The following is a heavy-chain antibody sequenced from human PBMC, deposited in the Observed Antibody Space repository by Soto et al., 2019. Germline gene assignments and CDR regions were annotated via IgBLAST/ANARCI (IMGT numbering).Heavy chain of an antibody. CDR1: GGTFSSYA. CDR3: ARSQGGSSSLDVYYYYYYGMDV. V-gene: IGHV1-69*01. J-gene: IGHJ6*02. D-gene: IGHD2-15*01. CDR2: IIPIFGTA. Sequence: QVQLVQSGAEVKKPGSSVKVSCKAPGGTFSSYAISWVRQAPGQELEWMGGIIPIFGTAKYAQKFQGSVTITAVESTSTGYMELSSLRSEDTAVYYCARSQGGSSSLDVYYYYYYGMDVWGQGTTVTVSS.